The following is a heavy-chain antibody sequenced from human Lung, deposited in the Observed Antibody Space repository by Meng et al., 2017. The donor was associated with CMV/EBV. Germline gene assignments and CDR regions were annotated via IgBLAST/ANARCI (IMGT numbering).Heavy chain of an antibody. CDR2: ISSSNSYI. CDR1: GFTFSSYA. V-gene: IGHV3-21*01. CDR3: ARPGPATGDSLGYPWYFDL. Sequence: VAVVGFGGGLVEAGESLRLSCAASGFTFSSYAMNWVRQAPGKGLEWISSISSSNSYIYFADSMKGRFTISRDNAKSSLYLQMDSLRVEDTAMYYCARPGPATGDSLGYPWYFDLWGRGTLVTVSS. D-gene: IGHD3-22*01. J-gene: IGHJ2*01.